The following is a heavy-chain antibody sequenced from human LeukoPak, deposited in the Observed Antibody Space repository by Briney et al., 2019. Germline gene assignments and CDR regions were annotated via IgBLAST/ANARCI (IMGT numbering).Heavy chain of an antibody. CDR1: GYTFTGYY. Sequence: APVKVSCKASGYTFTGYYMHWVRQAPGQGLEWMGRINPNSGGTNYAQKFQGRVTMTRDTSISTAYMELSRLRSDDTAVYYCAIWSRNWYYDSSGQYFDYWGQGTLVTVSS. CDR2: INPNSGGT. D-gene: IGHD3-22*01. CDR3: AIWSRNWYYDSSGQYFDY. J-gene: IGHJ4*02. V-gene: IGHV1-2*06.